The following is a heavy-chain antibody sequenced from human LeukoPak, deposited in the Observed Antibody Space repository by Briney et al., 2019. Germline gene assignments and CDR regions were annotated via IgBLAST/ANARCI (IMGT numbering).Heavy chain of an antibody. Sequence: SETLSLTCTVSGGSISSYYWSWIRQPPGKGLEWIGHIFYSGSTNYNPSLKSRVTISVDTSKNQFSLKLTSVTAADTAVYYCVRGGTNRAFDYWGQGTLVTVSS. D-gene: IGHD1-14*01. CDR1: GGSISSYY. J-gene: IGHJ4*02. CDR3: VRGGTNRAFDY. CDR2: IFYSGST. V-gene: IGHV4-59*01.